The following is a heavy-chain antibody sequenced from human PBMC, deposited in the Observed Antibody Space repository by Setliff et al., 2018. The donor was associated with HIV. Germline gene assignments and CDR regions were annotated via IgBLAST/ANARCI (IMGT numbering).Heavy chain of an antibody. V-gene: IGHV3-7*01. CDR2: IQYDGSDK. D-gene: IGHD6-13*01. J-gene: IGHJ4*02. Sequence: PGESLKISCATSGFTFSSFWMSWVRQAPGKGLEWVAFIQYDGSDKYYADSVKGRFTISRDNAKNSLYLQMNSLRAEDTAVYYCARGFTAAAGPTGYWGQGTLVTVSS. CDR3: ARGFTAAAGPTGY. CDR1: GFTFSSFW.